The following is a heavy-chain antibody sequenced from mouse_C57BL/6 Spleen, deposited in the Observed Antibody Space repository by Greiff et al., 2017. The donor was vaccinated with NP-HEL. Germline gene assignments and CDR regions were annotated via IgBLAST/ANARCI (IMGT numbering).Heavy chain of an antibody. D-gene: IGHD1-1*01. CDR1: GFSLTSYG. Sequence: QVQLQQSGPGLVQPSQSLSITCTVSGFSLTSYGVHWVRQSPGKGLEWLGVIWSGGSTDYNAAFISRLSISKDNSKSQVFFKMNSLQADDTAIYYCAAYYYCSSYYAMDYWGQGTSVTVSS. CDR2: IWSGGST. V-gene: IGHV2-2*01. CDR3: AAYYYCSSYYAMDY. J-gene: IGHJ4*01.